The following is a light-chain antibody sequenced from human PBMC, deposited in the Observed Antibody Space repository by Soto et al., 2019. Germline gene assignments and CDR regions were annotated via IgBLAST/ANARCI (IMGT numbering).Light chain of an antibody. Sequence: EIVLTQSPGTLSLSPGERATLSCRASQSVSSDYLAWYQQKPGQAPRLLIYGASIRATGIPDRFSGSGSGTDFSLTISRLEPEDFAVYYCQQYGSSPRDTFGGRTKVDIK. CDR3: QQYGSSPRDT. CDR2: GAS. J-gene: IGKJ4*01. CDR1: QSVSSDY. V-gene: IGKV3-20*01.